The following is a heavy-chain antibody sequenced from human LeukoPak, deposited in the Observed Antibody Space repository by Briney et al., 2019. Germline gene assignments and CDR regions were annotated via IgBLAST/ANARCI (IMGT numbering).Heavy chain of an antibody. V-gene: IGHV1-69*05. J-gene: IGHJ4*02. Sequence: GASVKVSCKASGGTFSSCAISWVRQAPGQGLEWMGGIIPIFGTANYAQKFQGRVTITTDESTSTAYMELSSLRSEDTAVYYCARITMVRGVIMGFDYWGQGTLVTVSS. CDR2: IIPIFGTA. CDR3: ARITMVRGVIMGFDY. CDR1: GGTFSSCA. D-gene: IGHD3-10*01.